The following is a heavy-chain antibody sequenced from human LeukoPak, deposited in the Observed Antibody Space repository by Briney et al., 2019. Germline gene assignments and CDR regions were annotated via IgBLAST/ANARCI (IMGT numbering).Heavy chain of an antibody. J-gene: IGHJ6*04. V-gene: IGHV3-21*01. Sequence: GGSLRLSCAASGFTFSRYSMNWVREAPGKGLEWVSSISSSRSYIYYADSVKGRFTISRDNAKNSLYLQMNSLRAEDTAVYYCARVAPLDVWGKGTTVTVSS. CDR1: GFTFSRYS. CDR2: ISSSRSYI. CDR3: ARVAPLDV.